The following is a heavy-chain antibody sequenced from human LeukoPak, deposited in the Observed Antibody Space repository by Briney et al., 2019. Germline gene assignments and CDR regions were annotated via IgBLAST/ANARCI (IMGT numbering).Heavy chain of an antibody. V-gene: IGHV4-34*01. CDR3: ARRIAARTHPERYYYYYYMDV. CDR2: INHSGST. D-gene: IGHD6-6*01. CDR1: GGSFSGYY. J-gene: IGHJ6*03. Sequence: SETLSLTCAVYGGSFSGYYWSWIRQPPGKRLEWIGEINHSGSTNYNPSLKSRVTISVDTSKNQFSLKLSSVTAADTAVYYCARRIAARTHPERYYYYYYMDVWGKGTTVTVSS.